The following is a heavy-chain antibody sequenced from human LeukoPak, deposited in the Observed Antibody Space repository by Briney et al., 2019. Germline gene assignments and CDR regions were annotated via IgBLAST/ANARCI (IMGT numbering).Heavy chain of an antibody. CDR1: GFTFSSYS. CDR2: ISSSSSYI. V-gene: IGHV3-21*01. Sequence: GGSLRLSCAASGFTFSSYSMNWVRQAPGKGLEWVSSISSSSSYIYYADSVKGRFTISRDNAKNSLYLQMNSLRAEDTAVYYCARDGGGYCSSTSCYNEDYYYHYGMDVWGQGTTVTVSS. D-gene: IGHD2-2*02. CDR3: ARDGGGYCSSTSCYNEDYYYHYGMDV. J-gene: IGHJ6*02.